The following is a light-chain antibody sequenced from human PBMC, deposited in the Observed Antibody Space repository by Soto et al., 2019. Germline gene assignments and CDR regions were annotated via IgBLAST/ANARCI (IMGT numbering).Light chain of an antibody. V-gene: IGKV3-11*01. CDR3: QQRSNWPPYT. CDR1: QSVSSY. J-gene: IGKJ2*01. Sequence: EIVLTQSPATLSLSPGERATLSCRASQSVSSYLAWYQQKPGQAPRLLIYDASNRATGIPARFSGSGSGTDFPPTSSSLDPEDSAVYYCQQRSNWPPYTFGQGTKLEIK. CDR2: DAS.